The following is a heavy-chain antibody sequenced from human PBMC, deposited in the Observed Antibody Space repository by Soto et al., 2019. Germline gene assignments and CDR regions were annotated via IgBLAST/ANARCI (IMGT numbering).Heavy chain of an antibody. D-gene: IGHD2-2*01. CDR1: GFTFSSYS. CDR3: ARDQHELLDIVVVPAATTDYGYYGMDV. J-gene: IGHJ6*02. Sequence: GGSLRLSCAASGFTFSSYSMNWVRQAPGKGLEWVSSISSSSSYIYYADSVKGRFTISRDNAKNSLYLQMNSLRAEDTAVYYCARDQHELLDIVVVPAATTDYGYYGMDVWGQGTTVTVSS. CDR2: ISSSSSYI. V-gene: IGHV3-21*01.